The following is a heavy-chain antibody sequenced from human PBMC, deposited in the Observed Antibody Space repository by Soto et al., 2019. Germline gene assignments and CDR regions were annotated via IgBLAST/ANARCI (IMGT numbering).Heavy chain of an antibody. D-gene: IGHD3-9*01. V-gene: IGHV4-30-4*01. CDR1: CGSIISGDYY. Sequence: PSETLSLTCTFSCGSIISGDYYWSWIRQPPGKGLEWIGYIYYSGSTYYNPSLKSRVTISVDTSKNQFSLKLSSVTAADTAVYYCARGEVTGYPDPYYFDYWGQGTLVTVSS. CDR3: ARGEVTGYPDPYYFDY. CDR2: IYYSGST. J-gene: IGHJ4*02.